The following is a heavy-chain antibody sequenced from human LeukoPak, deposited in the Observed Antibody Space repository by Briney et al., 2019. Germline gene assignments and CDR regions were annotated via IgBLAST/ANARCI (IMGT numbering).Heavy chain of an antibody. D-gene: IGHD2-15*01. Sequence: PGGSLRLSCAASGFIFTRYWMTWVRQAPGKGLEWVANIKHDGSERDYVDSVKGRFTISRDNAHNSLYLQMNSLRAEDTAMYYCVTWGGGSHWGQGTLVTVSS. CDR2: IKHDGSER. CDR1: GFIFTRYW. CDR3: VTWGGGSH. J-gene: IGHJ4*02. V-gene: IGHV3-7*01.